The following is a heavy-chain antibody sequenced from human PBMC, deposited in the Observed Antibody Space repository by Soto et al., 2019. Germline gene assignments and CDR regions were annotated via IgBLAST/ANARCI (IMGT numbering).Heavy chain of an antibody. CDR2: IDYRGST. D-gene: IGHD3-9*01. Sequence: SETLSLTCTVSGDSISKRGHYWGSIRQPPGKALEWIGGIDYRGSTLYNPSLRSRITMSIDTSKKFFSLKLTSVSASDTALYYCTRLVTPYDTPCLSWFGPWGQGTLVTVSS. J-gene: IGHJ5*02. CDR1: GDSISKRGHY. V-gene: IGHV4-39*02. CDR3: TRLVTPYDTPCLSWFGP.